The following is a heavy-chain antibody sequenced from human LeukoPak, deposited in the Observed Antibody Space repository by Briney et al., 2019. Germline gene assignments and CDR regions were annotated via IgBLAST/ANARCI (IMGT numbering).Heavy chain of an antibody. D-gene: IGHD3-22*01. CDR1: GGSISSYY. V-gene: IGHV4-59*01. CDR3: ARYYYDSSGEYRNLDGFDY. J-gene: IGHJ4*02. Sequence: RTSETLSLTCTVSGGSISSYYWSWIRQPPGKGLEWIGYIYYSGSTNYNPSLKSRVTISVDTSKNQFSLKLSSVTAADTAVYYCARYYYDSSGEYRNLDGFDYWGQGTLVTVSS. CDR2: IYYSGST.